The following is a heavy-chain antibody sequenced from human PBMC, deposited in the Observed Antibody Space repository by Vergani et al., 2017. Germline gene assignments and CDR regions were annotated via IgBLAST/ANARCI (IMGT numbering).Heavy chain of an antibody. J-gene: IGHJ6*03. V-gene: IGHV4-38-2*01. CDR3: ARPLGFSRGAPRTRDYYMDV. CDR1: GYSISSGYY. CDR2: IYHSGST. D-gene: IGHD3-10*01. Sequence: QVQLQESGPGLVKPSETLSLTCAVSGYSISSGYYWGWIRQPPGKGLGWIGSIYHSGSTYYNPSLKSRVPISVDTSKNQFSLKLSSVTAADTAVYYCARPLGFSRGAPRTRDYYMDVWGKGTTVTVSS.